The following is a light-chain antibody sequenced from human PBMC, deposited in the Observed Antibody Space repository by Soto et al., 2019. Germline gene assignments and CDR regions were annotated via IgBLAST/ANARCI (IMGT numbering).Light chain of an antibody. Sequence: DIQMTQSPSTLSASVGDRVTITCRASQSISSWLAWYQQKPGKAPKLLIYDASSLESGVPSRFSGSGSGTDFTLTISSLEPEDFAVYYCQQRSNWPRTFGPGTRLEIK. V-gene: IGKV1-5*01. CDR3: QQRSNWPRT. J-gene: IGKJ5*01. CDR1: QSISSW. CDR2: DAS.